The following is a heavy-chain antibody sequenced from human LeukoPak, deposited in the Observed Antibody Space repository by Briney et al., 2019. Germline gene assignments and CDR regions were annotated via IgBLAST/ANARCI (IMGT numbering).Heavy chain of an antibody. CDR3: ARDRPGTIFGVVPMDV. CDR1: GFTFSSYS. CDR2: ISSSSSYI. V-gene: IGHV3-21*01. J-gene: IGHJ6*04. D-gene: IGHD3-3*01. Sequence: PGGSLRLSCAASGFTFSSYSMNWVRQAPGKGLEWVSSISSSSSYIYYADSVKGRFTISRDNAKNSLYLQMNSLRAEDTAVYYCARDRPGTIFGVVPMDVWGKGTTVTVSS.